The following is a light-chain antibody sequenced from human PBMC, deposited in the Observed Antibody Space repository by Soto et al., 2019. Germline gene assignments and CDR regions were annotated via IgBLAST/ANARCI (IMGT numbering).Light chain of an antibody. CDR2: EGS. CDR3: CSYAGSRTPYV. J-gene: IGLJ1*01. V-gene: IGLV2-23*01. Sequence: QSVLTQPASVSGSPGQSITISCAGTSSDVGSYNLVSWYQQHPGKAPKLMIYEGSKRPSGVSNRFSGSKSGNTASLTISGLQAEDEADYYCCSYAGSRTPYVFGTGTKVT. CDR1: SSDVGSYNL.